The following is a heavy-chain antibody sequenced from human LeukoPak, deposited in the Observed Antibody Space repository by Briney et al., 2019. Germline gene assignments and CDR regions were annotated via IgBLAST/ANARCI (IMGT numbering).Heavy chain of an antibody. Sequence: GGSLRLSCAPSGSTFSDYPMTWARQAQGKGREGVSTISGGRGLTYYADSVRGRFTVSRDNSKTTLYLQMNSLRAEDTAIYYCIRGLNSPDYWGQGTLVTVSS. V-gene: IGHV3-23*01. CDR3: IRGLNSPDY. CDR1: GSTFSDYP. J-gene: IGHJ4*02. CDR2: ISGGRGLT. D-gene: IGHD3-10*01.